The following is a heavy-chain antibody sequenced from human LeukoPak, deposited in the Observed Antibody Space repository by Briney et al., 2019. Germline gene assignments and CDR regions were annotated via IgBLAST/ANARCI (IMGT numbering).Heavy chain of an antibody. CDR3: ARGATTFDY. D-gene: IGHD5-12*01. CDR1: GASISSYY. Sequence: SETLSLTCAVSGASISSYYCSWIRQPPGKGLEWIGYIYFSGNTNYNPSLKSRVTISVDTSKNQFSLKLSSVTAADTAVYYCARGATTFDYWLQGTMVTVSS. V-gene: IGHV4-59*08. CDR2: IYFSGNT. J-gene: IGHJ4*02.